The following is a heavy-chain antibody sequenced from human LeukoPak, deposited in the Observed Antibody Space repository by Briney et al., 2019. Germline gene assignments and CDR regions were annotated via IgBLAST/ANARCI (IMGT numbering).Heavy chain of an antibody. D-gene: IGHD5-18*01. CDR2: VIPTLGIA. Sequence: SVKVSCKASGGTFSSYAISWVRQAPGQGLEWVGRVIPTLGIANYAQRFQGRVTITADKSTGTAYMELSSLRSDDTAVYYCAREYGGGHSFGYYYWGQGTLASVSS. V-gene: IGHV1-69*04. CDR3: AREYGGGHSFGYYY. CDR1: GGTFSSYA. J-gene: IGHJ4*02.